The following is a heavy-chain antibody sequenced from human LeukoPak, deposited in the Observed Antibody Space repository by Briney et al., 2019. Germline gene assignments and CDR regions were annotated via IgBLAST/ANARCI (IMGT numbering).Heavy chain of an antibody. J-gene: IGHJ4*02. V-gene: IGHV3-23*01. Sequence: PGGSLRLSRAASGFTFSSYAMSWVRQAPGKGLEWVSAISGSGGSTYYADSVKGRFTISRDNSKNTLYLQMNSLRAEDTAVYYCAKEGGPPNGVVAATYYFDYWGQGTLVTVSS. D-gene: IGHD2-15*01. CDR1: GFTFSSYA. CDR3: AKEGGPPNGVVAATYYFDY. CDR2: ISGSGGST.